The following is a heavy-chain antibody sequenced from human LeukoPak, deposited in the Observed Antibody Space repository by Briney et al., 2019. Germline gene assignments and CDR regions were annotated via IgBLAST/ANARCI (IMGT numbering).Heavy chain of an antibody. Sequence: ASVKVSCKASGYTFTSYYMHWVRQAPGQGLEWMGIINPSGGSTSYAQKFQGRVTMTRDMSTSTVYMELSSLRSEDTAVYYCARAPGYSSSWYVGGTFDYWGQGTLVTVSS. D-gene: IGHD6-13*01. J-gene: IGHJ4*02. CDR1: GYTFTSYY. CDR2: INPSGGST. V-gene: IGHV1-46*01. CDR3: ARAPGYSSSWYVGGTFDY.